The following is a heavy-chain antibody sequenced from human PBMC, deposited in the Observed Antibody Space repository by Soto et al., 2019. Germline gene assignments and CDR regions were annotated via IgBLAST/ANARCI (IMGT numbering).Heavy chain of an antibody. J-gene: IGHJ4*02. CDR2: ISSTTNYI. CDR3: ARESEDLTSNFDY. CDR1: GFTFTRYS. Sequence: EVQLVESGGGLVKPGGSLRLSCAASGFTFTRYSMNWVRQAPGKGLEWVSSISSTTNYIYYGASMTGRFTISRDNAKNSVYLEMNSLRAEATAVYYCARESEDLTSNFDYWGQGTLVTVSS. V-gene: IGHV3-21*06.